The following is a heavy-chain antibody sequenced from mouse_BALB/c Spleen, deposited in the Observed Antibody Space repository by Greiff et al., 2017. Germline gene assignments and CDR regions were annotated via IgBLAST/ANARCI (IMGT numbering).Heavy chain of an antibody. CDR2: ISDGGSYT. CDR1: GFTFSDYY. V-gene: IGHV5-4*02. D-gene: IGHD1-1*01. J-gene: IGHJ4*01. Sequence: VQWVESGGGLVKPGGSLKLFCAASGFTFSDYYMYWVRQTPEKRLEWVATISDGGSYTYYPDCVKGRFTISRDNTKNNLYLQMSSLKSEDTDMYYCARDQYYGSSHGAMENWGQGASVTVSS. CDR3: ARDQYYGSSHGAMEN.